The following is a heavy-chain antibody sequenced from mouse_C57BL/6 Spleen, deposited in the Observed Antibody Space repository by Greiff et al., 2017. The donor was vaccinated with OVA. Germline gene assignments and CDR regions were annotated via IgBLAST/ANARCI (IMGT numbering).Heavy chain of an antibody. CDR3: ARNGNGAMDY. V-gene: IGHV1-82*01. D-gene: IGHD1-1*01. Sequence: QVQLQQSGPELVKPGASVKISCKASGYAFSSSWMNWVKQRPGKGLEWIGRIYPGDGDTNYNGKFKGKATLTADKSSSTAYMQLSSLTSEDSAVYFCARNGNGAMDYWGQGTSVTVSS. CDR2: IYPGDGDT. CDR1: GYAFSSSW. J-gene: IGHJ4*01.